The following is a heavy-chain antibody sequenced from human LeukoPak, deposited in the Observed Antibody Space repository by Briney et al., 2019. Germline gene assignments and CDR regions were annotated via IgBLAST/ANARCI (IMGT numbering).Heavy chain of an antibody. CDR1: GGTFSSYA. CDR3: ARAYGDYAGRYFDY. J-gene: IGHJ4*02. V-gene: IGHV1-69*13. Sequence: GASVKVSCKASGGTFSSYAISWVRQAPGQGLEWIGGIIPIFGTANYAQKFHGRVTITADESTSTAYMELSSLRSEDTAVYYCARAYGDYAGRYFDYWGQGTLVTVSS. CDR2: IIPIFGTA. D-gene: IGHD4-17*01.